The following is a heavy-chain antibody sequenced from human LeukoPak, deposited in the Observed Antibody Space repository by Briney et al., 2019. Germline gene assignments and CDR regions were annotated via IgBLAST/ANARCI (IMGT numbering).Heavy chain of an antibody. D-gene: IGHD3-3*01. V-gene: IGHV4-34*01. CDR1: GGSFSGYY. Sequence: NSSETLSLTCAVYGGSFSGYYWSWIRQPPGKGLEWIGEINHSGSTNYNPSLKSRVTISVDTSKNQFSLKLSSVTAADTAVYYCARAPPRYDFWSGSYYFDYWGQGTLVTVSS. J-gene: IGHJ4*02. CDR2: INHSGST. CDR3: ARAPPRYDFWSGSYYFDY.